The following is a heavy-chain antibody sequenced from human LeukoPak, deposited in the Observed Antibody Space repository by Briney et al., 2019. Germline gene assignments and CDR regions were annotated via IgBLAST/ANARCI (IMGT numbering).Heavy chain of an antibody. CDR1: GFTFSNAW. CDR2: IKSKTDGGTT. V-gene: IGHV3-15*01. J-gene: IGHJ4*02. CDR3: TIPWWSG. D-gene: IGHD2-8*02. Sequence: PGGSLRLSCAASGFTFSNAWMSWVRQAPGKGLEWVGHIKSKTDGGTTDYAAPVKGRFTISRDDSKDTLYLQMNSLKTEDTAVYYCTIPWWSGWGQGTLVTVSS.